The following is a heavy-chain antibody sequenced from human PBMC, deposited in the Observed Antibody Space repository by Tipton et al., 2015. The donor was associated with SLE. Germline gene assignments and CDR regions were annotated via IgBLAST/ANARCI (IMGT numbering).Heavy chain of an antibody. CDR1: GGSISSYY. Sequence: TLSLTCTVSGGSISSYYWSWIRQPPGKGLEWIGYIYYSGSTNYNPSLKSRVTISVDTSKNQFSLKLSSVTAADTAVYYCARVAAAVPGWFGPWGQGTLVTGSS. CDR3: ARVAAAVPGWFGP. J-gene: IGHJ5*02. D-gene: IGHD6-13*01. CDR2: IYYSGST. V-gene: IGHV4-59*08.